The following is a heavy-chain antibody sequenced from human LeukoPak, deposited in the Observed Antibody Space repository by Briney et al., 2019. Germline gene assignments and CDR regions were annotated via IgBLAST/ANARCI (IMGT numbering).Heavy chain of an antibody. J-gene: IGHJ4*02. CDR2: IYHSGST. V-gene: IGHV4-30-2*01. D-gene: IGHD3-22*01. CDR3: ARGRDYYDSSGYYSAPFDY. Sequence: LRLSCAASGFTFDDYAMHWIRQPPGKGLEWIGYIYHSGSTYYNPSLKSRVTISVDRSKNQFSLKLSSVTAADTAVYYCARGRDYYDSSGYYSAPFDYWGQGTLVTVSS. CDR1: GFTFDDYA.